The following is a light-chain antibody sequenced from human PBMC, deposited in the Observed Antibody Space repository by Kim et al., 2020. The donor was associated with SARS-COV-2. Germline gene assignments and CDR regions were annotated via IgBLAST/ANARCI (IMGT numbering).Light chain of an antibody. CDR1: QSVSTN. CDR2: GAS. CDR3: QQYTNWPRT. J-gene: IGKJ1*01. Sequence: ASPGESATLSCRASQSVSTNLVWYQHKPGQAPRLLIYGASTRATGIPARFSGSGSGTEFTLTISSLQSEDFAVYYCQQYTNWPRTFGQGTKVDIK. V-gene: IGKV3-15*01.